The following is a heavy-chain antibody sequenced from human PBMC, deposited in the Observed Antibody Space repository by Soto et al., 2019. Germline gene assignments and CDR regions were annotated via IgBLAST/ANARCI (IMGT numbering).Heavy chain of an antibody. CDR3: AAVRGAYYDSSGYPHENWFDP. J-gene: IGHJ5*02. CDR1: GFTFTSSA. D-gene: IGHD3-22*01. V-gene: IGHV1-58*01. CDR2: IVVGSGNT. Sequence: GASVKVYCKASGFTFTSSAVQWLRQARGQRLEWIGWIVVGSGNTNYAQKFQERVTITRDMSTSTAYMELSSLRSEDTAVYYCAAVRGAYYDSSGYPHENWFDPWGQGTLVTVSS.